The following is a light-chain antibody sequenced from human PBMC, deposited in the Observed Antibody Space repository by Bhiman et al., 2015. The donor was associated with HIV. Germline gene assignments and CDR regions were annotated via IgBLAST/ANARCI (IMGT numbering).Light chain of an antibody. V-gene: IGLV1-40*01. Sequence: QSALTQPRSVSGSPGQSVTISCTGSGSNIGAGYEVHWYHQLPGTAPKLLIYANTNRPSGVPDRFSGSKSGTSASLAITGLQAEDEADYYCQSYDSSLSGSVFGGGTKLTVV. CDR1: GSNIGAGYE. CDR2: ANT. J-gene: IGLJ2*01. CDR3: QSYDSSLSGSV.